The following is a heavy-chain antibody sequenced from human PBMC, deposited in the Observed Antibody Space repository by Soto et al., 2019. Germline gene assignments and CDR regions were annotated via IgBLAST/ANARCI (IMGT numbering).Heavy chain of an antibody. J-gene: IGHJ3*02. CDR2: ISGSGGST. Sequence: GGSLRLSCAASGFTFSSYAMSWVRQAPGKGLEWVSAISGSGGSTYYADSVKGRFTISRDNSKNTLYLQMNSLRAEDTAVYYCAKDAPGIAVAGTRCDAFDIWGQGTMVTVS. CDR1: GFTFSSYA. D-gene: IGHD6-19*01. CDR3: AKDAPGIAVAGTRCDAFDI. V-gene: IGHV3-23*01.